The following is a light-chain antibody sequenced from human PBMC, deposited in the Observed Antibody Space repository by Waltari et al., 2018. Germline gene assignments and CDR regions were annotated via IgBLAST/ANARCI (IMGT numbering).Light chain of an antibody. CDR2: EVF. CDR3: CSYAGRGTYV. CDR1: YSNIGRNA. Sequence: QSVLTQPPSASGTPGQRVTISCSGSYSNIGRNAVNWYQQHPGEAPKLLICEVFKRPPDISRRFSGSKSGSTASLTISGLQPEDEADYYCCSYAGRGTYVFGSGTKVTV. V-gene: IGLV2-23*02. J-gene: IGLJ1*01.